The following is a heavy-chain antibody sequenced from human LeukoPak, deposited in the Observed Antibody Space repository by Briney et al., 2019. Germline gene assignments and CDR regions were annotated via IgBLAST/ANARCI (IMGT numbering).Heavy chain of an antibody. Sequence: GGSLRLSCAASGFTFSNYGMHWVRQAPGKGLESVAIISYDGSNKYYVDSVKGRFTISRDNSKNTLYLQMDSLRVDDTAVYFCAKDEYQKQLRIDSWGQGTLVTVSS. CDR1: GFTFSNYG. CDR3: AKDEYQKQLRIDS. CDR2: ISYDGSNK. J-gene: IGHJ4*02. D-gene: IGHD1-1*01. V-gene: IGHV3-30*18.